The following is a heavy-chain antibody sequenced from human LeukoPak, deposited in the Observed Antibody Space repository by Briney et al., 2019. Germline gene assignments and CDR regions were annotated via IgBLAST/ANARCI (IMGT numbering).Heavy chain of an antibody. CDR2: ISYDGSNK. CDR1: GFTFSSYT. D-gene: IGHD4-11*01. CDR3: AKDRPTAGVARAPV. Sequence: PGGSLRLSCAASGFTFSSYTMHWVRQAPGQGLEWVAVISYDGSNKYYADSVKGRFTISGDTSKNTLYLQMDSLRAEDTAVYYCAKDRPTAGVARAPVWGQGTMVTVSS. J-gene: IGHJ3*01. V-gene: IGHV3-30-3*01.